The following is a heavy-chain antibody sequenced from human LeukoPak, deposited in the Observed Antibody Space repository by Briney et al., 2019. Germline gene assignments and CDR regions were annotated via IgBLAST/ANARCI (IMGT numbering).Heavy chain of an antibody. V-gene: IGHV4-4*07. CDR3: ARDLGSLSGSYYYFDY. D-gene: IGHD1-26*01. CDR2: IYTSGST. CDR1: GGSISSYY. Sequence: SETLSLTCTVSGGSISSYYWSWIRQPAGKGLEWIGRIYTSGSTNYNPSLKSRVTMSVDTSKNQFSLKLSSVTAADTAVYYCARDLGSLSGSYYYFDYWGQGTLVTVSS. J-gene: IGHJ4*02.